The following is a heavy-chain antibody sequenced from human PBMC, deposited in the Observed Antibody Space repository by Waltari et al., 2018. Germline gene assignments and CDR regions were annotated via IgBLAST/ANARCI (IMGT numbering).Heavy chain of an antibody. CDR3: ARVYSYGPNVPP. V-gene: IGHV4-34*01. D-gene: IGHD5-18*01. J-gene: IGHJ5*02. Sequence: QVQLQQWGAGLLKTSETLSLTCAVYGGSFSGYYWSWIRQPPGKGLEWIGEINHRGSTIYNPSLKSRVTISVDTSNNQFSLKLRSVTAADTAVYYCARVYSYGPNVPPWGQGTLVTVSS. CDR2: INHRGST. CDR1: GGSFSGYY.